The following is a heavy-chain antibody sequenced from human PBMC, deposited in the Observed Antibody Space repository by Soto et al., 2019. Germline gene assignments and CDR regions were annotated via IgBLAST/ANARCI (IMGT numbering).Heavy chain of an antibody. CDR2: INPSGGTT. V-gene: IGHV1-46*03. CDR3: ARDGDEWLTMVRGAKNYYCMDV. D-gene: IGHD3-10*01. Sequence: ASVKVSCKASGYTFTSYYMHWVRQAPGQGLEWKGIINPSGGTTSYAQKFQGRVTMTRDTSTSTVYMDLSSLRSEDTAVYYCARDGDEWLTMVRGAKNYYCMDVWGKGTTVTVSS. J-gene: IGHJ6*03. CDR1: GYTFTSYY.